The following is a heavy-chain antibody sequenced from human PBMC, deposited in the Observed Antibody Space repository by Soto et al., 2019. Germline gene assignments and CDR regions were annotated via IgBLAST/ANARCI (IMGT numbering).Heavy chain of an antibody. CDR1: GGTFSSYA. J-gene: IGHJ4*02. D-gene: IGHD3-10*01. Sequence: AQLVQSGAEVKKPGSSVKVSCKASGGTFSSYAISWVRQAPGQGLEWMGGVIPICGTANYAQKFQGRVTITADESTSTAYMELSSLRSEDTAVYYCARERRFGGFCDYWGQGTLVTVAS. CDR2: VIPICGTA. V-gene: IGHV1-69*01. CDR3: ARERRFGGFCDY.